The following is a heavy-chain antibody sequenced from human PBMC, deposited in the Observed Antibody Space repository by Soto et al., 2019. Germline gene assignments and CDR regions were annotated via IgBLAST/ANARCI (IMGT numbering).Heavy chain of an antibody. CDR3: AKGKRAVTIPSGWGYYMGV. Sequence: EVQLVESGGDLVQPGRSLRLSCAASGFTSDDYAMHWVRQAPGKGLEWVSGIAWTGGSTGYADSVKGRFTISRDRAKNSLYLQLSRPRPEHSASYYCAKGKRAVTIPSGWGYYMGVWGKGTTVSVSS. D-gene: IGHD3-3*01. J-gene: IGHJ6*03. CDR1: GFTSDDYA. CDR2: IAWTGGST. V-gene: IGHV3-9*02.